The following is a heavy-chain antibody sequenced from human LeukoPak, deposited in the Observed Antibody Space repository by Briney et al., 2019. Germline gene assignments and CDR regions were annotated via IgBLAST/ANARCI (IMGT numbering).Heavy chain of an antibody. CDR3: AKDYGSGSYAFDT. CDR2: IRYDGINK. CDR1: GFTFSSYA. V-gene: IGHV3-30*02. Sequence: GGALRLSCAASGFTFSSYAMHWVRQALGKGLEWGAFIRYDGINKYYADSVKGRCTISRENSKSTLYLQMNSLRDEDMAVYYCAKDYGSGSYAFDTWGQGTLVTVSS. D-gene: IGHD3-10*01. J-gene: IGHJ5*02.